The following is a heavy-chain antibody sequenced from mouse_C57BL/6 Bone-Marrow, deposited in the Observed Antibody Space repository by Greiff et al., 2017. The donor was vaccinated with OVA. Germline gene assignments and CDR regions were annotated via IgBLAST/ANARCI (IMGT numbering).Heavy chain of an antibody. D-gene: IGHD1-1*01. J-gene: IGHJ2*01. CDR2: IHPNSGST. Sequence: QVQLQQPGAELVKPGASVKLSCKASGYTFTSYWMHWVKQRPGQGLEWIGMIHPNSGSTNYNEKFKIKATLTVDKSSSTAYMQLSSLTSEDSAVYYCARRDYYGSSDYWGQGTTLTVSS. CDR1: GYTFTSYW. V-gene: IGHV1-64*01. CDR3: ARRDYYGSSDY.